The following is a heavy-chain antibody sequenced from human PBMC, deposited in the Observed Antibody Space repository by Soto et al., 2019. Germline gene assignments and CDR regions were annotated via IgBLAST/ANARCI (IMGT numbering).Heavy chain of an antibody. CDR2: MNAGNGNT. J-gene: IGHJ4*02. CDR3: ARPHFSSSYYFDY. D-gene: IGHD6-13*01. V-gene: IGHV1-3*01. CDR1: GYTFTSYA. Sequence: RXXVKVSCKASGYTFTSYAMHGVRQAPGQRLEWMGWMNAGNGNTKYSQKFQGRVTITRDTSARTAYMELNILTSEVTAVYYCARPHFSSSYYFDYWGQGTLVTVSS.